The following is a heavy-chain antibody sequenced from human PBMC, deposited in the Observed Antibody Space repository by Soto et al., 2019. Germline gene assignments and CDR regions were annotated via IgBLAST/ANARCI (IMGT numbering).Heavy chain of an antibody. J-gene: IGHJ4*02. V-gene: IGHV4-31*03. CDR1: GGSISSGGYY. CDR3: AREWRDYYFDY. CDR2: ISYSGST. Sequence: SETLSLTCTVSGGSISSGGYYWSWIRQHPGTGLEWIGHISYSGSTYYNTSLKSRVTISVDTSKNQFSLMLSSVTAADTAVYYCAREWRDYYFDYWGQGTLVTVSP.